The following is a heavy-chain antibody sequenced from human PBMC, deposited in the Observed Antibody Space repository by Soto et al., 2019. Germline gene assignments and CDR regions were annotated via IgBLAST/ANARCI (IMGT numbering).Heavy chain of an antibody. CDR3: AKIAVAGLYYFDY. D-gene: IGHD6-19*01. J-gene: IGHJ4*02. Sequence: GGSLRLSCAASGFTFSDYSMNWVRQAPGKGLEWVSAISGSGGSTYYADSVKGRFTISRDNSKNTLYLQMNSLRAEDTAVYYCAKIAVAGLYYFDYWGQGTLVTVSS. CDR1: GFTFSDYS. V-gene: IGHV3-23*01. CDR2: ISGSGGST.